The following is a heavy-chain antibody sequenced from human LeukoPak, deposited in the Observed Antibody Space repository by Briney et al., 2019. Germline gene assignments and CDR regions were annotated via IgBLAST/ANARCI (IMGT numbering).Heavy chain of an antibody. D-gene: IGHD3-10*01. J-gene: IGHJ5*02. CDR2: VYYSGSA. CDR3: SRTISGSQFDL. V-gene: IGHV4-39*01. CDR1: GGTISSENYY. Sequence: SETLSLTCTVSGGTISSENYYWAGIRQPPGKGRAWTASVYYSGSAYYNTSLESRLSIFVYTSKNQFSLNLGSVTAAATAFYYCSRTISGSQFDLWGQGTLVTVSS.